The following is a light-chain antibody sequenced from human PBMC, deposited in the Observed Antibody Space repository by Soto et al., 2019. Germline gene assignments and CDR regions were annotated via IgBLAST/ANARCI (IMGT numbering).Light chain of an antibody. Sequence: QSALTQPPSASGSAGQSVTISCTGTSSDDGGHNFVSWYQQHPGKAPKFLIYEVSKRPSGVPDRFSGSKSGITASLTVSGLQADDEAYYYCSAYAGNNNPVLFGGGTKLTVL. CDR2: EVS. CDR1: SSDDGGHNF. V-gene: IGLV2-8*01. J-gene: IGLJ2*01. CDR3: SAYAGNNNPVL.